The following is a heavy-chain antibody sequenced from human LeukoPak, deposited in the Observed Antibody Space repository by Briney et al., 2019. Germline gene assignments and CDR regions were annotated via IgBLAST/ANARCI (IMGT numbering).Heavy chain of an antibody. V-gene: IGHV1-46*01. D-gene: IGHD5-24*01. CDR1: RYTFTKYY. Sequence: GASVKVSCKASRYTFTKYYIHWVRQAPGQGLEWMGLINPGGDNTNYAQNFQGRVTMTRDTSTSTVYMELSSLRSEDTAIYYCARIRDGYNDAYDIWGQGTVVTVPS. CDR3: ARIRDGYNDAYDI. J-gene: IGHJ3*02. CDR2: INPGGDNT.